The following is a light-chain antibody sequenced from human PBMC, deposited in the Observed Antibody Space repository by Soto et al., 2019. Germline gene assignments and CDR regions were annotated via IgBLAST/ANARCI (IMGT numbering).Light chain of an antibody. CDR3: MQALQTPST. V-gene: IGKV2-28*01. CDR1: QSLLYSNGYNY. CDR2: LGS. J-gene: IGKJ1*01. Sequence: DIVMTQSPLSLPVTPGEPASISCRSSQSLLYSNGYNYLDWYLQKPGQSPQLLIYLGSNRASGVHDRFSGSGSGTDFTLKISREEAEDVWVYYCMQALQTPSTFGKGTKVEIK.